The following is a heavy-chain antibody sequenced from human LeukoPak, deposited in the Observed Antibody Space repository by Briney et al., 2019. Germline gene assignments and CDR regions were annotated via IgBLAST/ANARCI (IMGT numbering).Heavy chain of an antibody. CDR1: GYTFTSYD. J-gene: IGHJ4*02. D-gene: IGHD6-19*01. CDR3: ARVVSSDSSGWYRDDY. V-gene: IGHV1-8*01. Sequence: GASVKVSCKASGYTFTSYDINWVRQATGQGLEWMGWMNPNSGNTGYAQKFQGRVTVTRNTSISTAYMELSSPRSEDTAVYYCARVVSSDSSGWYRDDYRGQGTLVTVSS. CDR2: MNPNSGNT.